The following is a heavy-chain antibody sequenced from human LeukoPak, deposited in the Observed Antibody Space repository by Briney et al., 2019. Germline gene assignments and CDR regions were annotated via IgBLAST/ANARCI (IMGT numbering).Heavy chain of an antibody. CDR1: GFTFSDYG. CDR2: ISSSSSYI. J-gene: IGHJ6*02. CDR3: AREGGSIVVVPAAFVGYGMDV. V-gene: IGHV3-21*01. D-gene: IGHD2-2*01. Sequence: KTGGSLRLSCAASGFTFSDYGMSWVRQAPGKGLEWVSSISSSSSYIYYADSVKGRFTISRDNAKNSLYLQMNSLRAEDTAVYYCAREGGSIVVVPAAFVGYGMDVWGQGTTVTVSS.